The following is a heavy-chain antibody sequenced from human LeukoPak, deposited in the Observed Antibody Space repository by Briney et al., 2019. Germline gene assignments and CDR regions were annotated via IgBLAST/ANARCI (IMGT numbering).Heavy chain of an antibody. V-gene: IGHV3-30*04. CDR2: ISYDRSNK. CDR1: GFTFSSYA. CDR3: AREWAVAGFDY. D-gene: IGHD6-19*01. Sequence: GGSLRLSCAASGFTFSSYAMHWVRQAPGKGLEWVAVISYDRSNKYYADSVKGRFTISRDNSKNTLYLQMNSLRAEDTAVYYCAREWAVAGFDYWGQGTLVTVSS. J-gene: IGHJ4*02.